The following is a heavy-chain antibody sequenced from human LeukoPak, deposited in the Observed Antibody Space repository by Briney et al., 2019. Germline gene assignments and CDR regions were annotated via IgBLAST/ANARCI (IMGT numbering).Heavy chain of an antibody. V-gene: IGHV1-2*02. Sequence: ASVKVSCKASGYTFTDYYMHWVRQAPGQGLEWMGWINLNSGGTNLAQEFQGRVTMTRDTSISTAYMELSRLTSDDTAMYYCANIQKWLPYWGQGTLVTVS. J-gene: IGHJ4*02. CDR1: GYTFTDYY. CDR2: INLNSGGT. CDR3: ANIQKWLPY. D-gene: IGHD5-18*01.